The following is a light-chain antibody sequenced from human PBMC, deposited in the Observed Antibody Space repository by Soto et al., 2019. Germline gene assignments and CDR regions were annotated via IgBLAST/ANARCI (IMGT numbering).Light chain of an antibody. J-gene: IGLJ1*01. V-gene: IGLV2-14*03. Sequence: QSALAQPASVSGPPGQSITISCTGTSSDVGAYKYVSWYQQHPGKVPKLIIYGVSNRPSGVSNRFSGSKSGNTAFLTISGLQPEDEADYYCSSFTGTTTLDVFGTGTKVTVL. CDR2: GVS. CDR1: SSDVGAYKY. CDR3: SSFTGTTTLDV.